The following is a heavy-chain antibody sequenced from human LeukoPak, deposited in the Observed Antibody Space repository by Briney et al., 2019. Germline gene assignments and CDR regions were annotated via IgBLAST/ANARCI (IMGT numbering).Heavy chain of an antibody. CDR1: GFTFSSYW. D-gene: IGHD6-6*01. J-gene: IGHJ6*02. CDR2: INSVGSST. V-gene: IGHV3-74*01. CDR3: ARDLTGSSSSLYYYYCMDV. Sequence: GGSLRLSCAAYGFTFSSYWMHWVRQAPGKGLVWVSRINSVGSSTSYADSMKGRFTISRDNATNTLYLQMNSQRAEGTAVYYCARDLTGSSSSLYYYYCMDVWGQGTTVTVSS.